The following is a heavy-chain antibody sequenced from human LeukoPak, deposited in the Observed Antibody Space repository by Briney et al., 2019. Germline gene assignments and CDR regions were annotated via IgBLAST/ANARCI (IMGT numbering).Heavy chain of an antibody. CDR3: ARLPINHYDSSGYEGSYFDY. J-gene: IGHJ4*02. V-gene: IGHV5-51*01. CDR2: IYPGDSDT. Sequence: GESLKISCKGSGYSFTSYWIGWVRQMPGKGLEWMGIIYPGDSDTRYSPPFQGQVTISADKSISTAYLQWSSLKASDTAMYYCARLPINHYDSSGYEGSYFDYWGQGTLVTVSS. D-gene: IGHD3-22*01. CDR1: GYSFTSYW.